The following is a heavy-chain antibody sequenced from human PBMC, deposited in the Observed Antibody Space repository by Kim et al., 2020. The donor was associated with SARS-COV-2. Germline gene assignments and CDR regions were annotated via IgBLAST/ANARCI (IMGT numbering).Heavy chain of an antibody. D-gene: IGHD2-15*01. V-gene: IGHV3-21*01. CDR3: VRGDTPRADTYGMDV. CDR1: GFTFRNYG. J-gene: IGHJ6*02. CDR2: INGGRDYI. Sequence: GGSLRLSCAASGFTFRNYGMNWVRQAPGKGLEWVSSINGGRDYIYYADSVKGRFTISRDNAKNSLYLQMHSLGAEDTAVYYCVRGDTPRADTYGMDVWGQGNTVTVSS.